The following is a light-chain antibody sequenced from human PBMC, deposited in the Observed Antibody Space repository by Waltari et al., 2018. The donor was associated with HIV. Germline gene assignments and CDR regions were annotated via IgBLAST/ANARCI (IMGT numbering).Light chain of an antibody. J-gene: IGLJ1*01. Sequence: QSVLTQPPSASGTPGQKVTISCSGSRSNIGSNTVNWYQQLPGPAPKLLLYSNNQRPSGVPDRFSGSKSGTSASLAISGLQSEDEADYYCAAWDDSLNGYVFGTGTKVTVL. V-gene: IGLV1-44*01. CDR3: AAWDDSLNGYV. CDR1: RSNIGSNT. CDR2: SNN.